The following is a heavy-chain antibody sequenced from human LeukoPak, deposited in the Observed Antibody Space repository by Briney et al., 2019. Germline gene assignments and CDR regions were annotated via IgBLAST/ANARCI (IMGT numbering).Heavy chain of an antibody. CDR1: GFTFSSYW. J-gene: IGHJ4*02. CDR3: ARGYSSGWYRKGLWFDY. CDR2: IKQDGSEK. V-gene: IGHV3-7*03. Sequence: GGSPRLSCAASGFTFSSYWMSWVRQAPGKGLEWVANIKQDGSEKYYVDSVKGRFTISRDNAKNSLYLQMNSLRAEDTAVYYCARGYSSGWYRKGLWFDYWGQGTLVTVSS. D-gene: IGHD6-19*01.